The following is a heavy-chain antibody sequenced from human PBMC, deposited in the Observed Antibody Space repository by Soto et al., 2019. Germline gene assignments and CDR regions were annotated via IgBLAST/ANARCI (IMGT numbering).Heavy chain of an antibody. D-gene: IGHD2-8*01. Sequence: QVQLVQSGAEVKKPGSSVKVSCKASGGTFSSYAISWVRQAPGQGLEWMGGIIPIFGTANYAQKIQGRVTITADKSTSTAYMELSSLRSEDTAVYYCARGASIVLMVYATPWFDPWGQGTMVPVSS. V-gene: IGHV1-69*06. J-gene: IGHJ5*02. CDR3: ARGASIVLMVYATPWFDP. CDR2: IIPIFGTA. CDR1: GGTFSSYA.